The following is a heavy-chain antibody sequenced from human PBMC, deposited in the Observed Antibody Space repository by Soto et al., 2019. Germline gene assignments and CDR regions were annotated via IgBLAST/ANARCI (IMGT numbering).Heavy chain of an antibody. V-gene: IGHV3-30*18. Sequence: QVQLVESGGGVVQPGRSLRLSCAASGFRFSNYGMHWVRQAPGKGLEWVAVISYDGNNQFYSESVKGRFTISRDNSNNPLYLQMNSLRAEDTAVYYCAKVPATEDYYGMDVWGQGTTVTVSS. CDR1: GFRFSNYG. CDR2: ISYDGNNQ. CDR3: AKVPATEDYYGMDV. J-gene: IGHJ6*02.